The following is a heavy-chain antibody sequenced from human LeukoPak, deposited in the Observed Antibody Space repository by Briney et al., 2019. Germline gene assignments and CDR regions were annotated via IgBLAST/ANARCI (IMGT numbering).Heavy chain of an antibody. CDR2: INPNSGGT. CDR1: GYTFTGYY. CDR3: ARGPRITMVRGVVDY. Sequence: ASVKVSCKASGYTFTGYYMHWVRQAPGQGLEWMGWINPNSGGTNYAQKFQGRVTMTRVTSISTAYMELSRLRSDDTAVYYCARGPRITMVRGVVDYWGQGTLVTVSS. V-gene: IGHV1-2*02. J-gene: IGHJ4*02. D-gene: IGHD3-10*01.